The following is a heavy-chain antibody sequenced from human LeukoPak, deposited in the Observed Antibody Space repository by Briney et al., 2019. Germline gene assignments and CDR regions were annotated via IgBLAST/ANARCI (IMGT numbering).Heavy chain of an antibody. J-gene: IGHJ4*02. CDR3: VRGSRSSGWDLRAMGDYFDF. CDR2: INPNGGST. D-gene: IGHD6-19*01. Sequence: WASVKVSCKASGYTLTSYYIHWVRQAPRRGLEWIGIINPNGGSTSYSQNFQGRVTMSRDMSTSTIYVELSSLRSEDTAVYYCVRGSRSSGWDLRAMGDYFDFWGQGTLVTVSS. V-gene: IGHV1-46*01. CDR1: GYTLTSYY.